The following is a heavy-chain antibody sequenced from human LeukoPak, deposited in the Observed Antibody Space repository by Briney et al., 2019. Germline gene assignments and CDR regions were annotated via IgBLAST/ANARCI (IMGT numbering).Heavy chain of an antibody. V-gene: IGHV1-69*13. Sequence: GASVKVSCKASGGTFSGYAISWVRQAPGQGLEWMRGIIPIFGTANYAQKFQGRVTITADESTSTAYMELSSLGSEDTAVYYCARDTGIAAAGGSYYYYGMDVWGKGTTVTVSS. CDR2: IIPIFGTA. CDR3: ARDTGIAAAGGSYYYYGMDV. J-gene: IGHJ6*04. D-gene: IGHD6-13*01. CDR1: GGTFSGYA.